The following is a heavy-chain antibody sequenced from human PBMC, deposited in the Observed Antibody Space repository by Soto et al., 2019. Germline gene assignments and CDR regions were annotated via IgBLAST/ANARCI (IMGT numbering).Heavy chain of an antibody. V-gene: IGHV3-33*08. CDR1: ASIFKRHG. Sequence: QVQLVESGGGVVQPGGSLRLSCAASASIFKRHGMHWFRQPPGKGLEWVAIIRYDGSDEHYGDSVEGRFTIARDNSNNMLYLQMNSLRAEDTAVYYCARDGVGATTFFGFLDYWGQGTLVTVSS. CDR2: IRYDGSDE. D-gene: IGHD1-26*01. J-gene: IGHJ4*02. CDR3: ARDGVGATTFFGFLDY.